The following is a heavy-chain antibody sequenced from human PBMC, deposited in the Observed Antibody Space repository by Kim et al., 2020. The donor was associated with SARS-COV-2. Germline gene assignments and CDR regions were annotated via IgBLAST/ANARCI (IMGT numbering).Heavy chain of an antibody. CDR3: AHVHGSSIRDPFDY. D-gene: IGHD3-10*01. J-gene: IGHJ4*02. CDR2: IYYSGST. Sequence: SETLSLTCTVSGGSISSSSYYWGWIRQPPGKGLEWIGSIYYSGSTYYNPSLKSRVTISVDTSKNQFSLKLSSVTAADTAVYYCAHVHGSSIRDPFDYWGQGTLVTVSS. CDR1: GGSISSSSYY. V-gene: IGHV4-39*01.